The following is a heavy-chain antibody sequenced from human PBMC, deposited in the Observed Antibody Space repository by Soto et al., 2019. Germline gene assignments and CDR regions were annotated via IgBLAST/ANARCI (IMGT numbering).Heavy chain of an antibody. V-gene: IGHV1-69*06. CDR3: ARAEGSGSYYLFDY. Sequence: SVKVSCKASGGTFSSYAISWVREAPGQGLEWMGGIIPIFGTANYAQKFQGRVTITADKSTSTAYMELSSLRSEDTAVYYCARAEGSGSYYLFDYWGQGTLVTVSS. CDR2: IIPIFGTA. J-gene: IGHJ4*02. CDR1: GGTFSSYA. D-gene: IGHD1-26*01.